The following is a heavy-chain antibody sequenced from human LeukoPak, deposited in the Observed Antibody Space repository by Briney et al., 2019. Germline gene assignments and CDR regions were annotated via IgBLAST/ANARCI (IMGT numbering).Heavy chain of an antibody. CDR3: ARDNWGPDY. CDR1: GFTFSTYS. V-gene: IGHV3-48*04. Sequence: GGSLRLSCAASGFTFSTYSMKWVRQAPGKGLEWVSYISSSSSTIYYADSVRGRFTISRDNAKNSQYLQMNSLRAEDTAVYYCARDNWGPDYWGQGILVTVSP. CDR2: ISSSSSTI. J-gene: IGHJ4*02. D-gene: IGHD7-27*01.